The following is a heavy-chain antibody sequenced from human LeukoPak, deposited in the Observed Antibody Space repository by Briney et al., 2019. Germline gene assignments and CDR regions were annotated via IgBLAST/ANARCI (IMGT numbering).Heavy chain of an antibody. V-gene: IGHV3-48*04. CDR3: AKGGCSSTTCYPDY. Sequence: GGSLRLSCAASGFTFSSYGMHWVRQAPGKGLEWVSYISSSGTIIYYADSVKGRFTISRDNAKNSLYLQMNSLRAEDTAIYYCAKGGCSSTTCYPDYWGQGALVTVSS. CDR2: ISSSGTII. D-gene: IGHD2-2*01. J-gene: IGHJ4*02. CDR1: GFTFSSYG.